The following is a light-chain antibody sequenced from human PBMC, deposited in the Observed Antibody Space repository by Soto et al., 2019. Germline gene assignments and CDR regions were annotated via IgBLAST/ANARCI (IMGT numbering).Light chain of an antibody. Sequence: QSALTQPASVSGSPGQSITISCTGTSSDVGGYNYVSWYQHHPGKAPKLMIYDVSNRPSGVSNRFSGSKSGNTASLTTSGLQAEDEADYYCSSYTTSSTLGVFGGGTKLTVL. CDR2: DVS. J-gene: IGLJ3*02. CDR1: SSDVGGYNY. V-gene: IGLV2-14*03. CDR3: SSYTTSSTLGV.